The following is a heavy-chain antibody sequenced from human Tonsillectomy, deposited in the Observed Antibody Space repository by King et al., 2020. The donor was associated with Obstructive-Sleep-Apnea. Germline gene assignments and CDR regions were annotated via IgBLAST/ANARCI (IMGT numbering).Heavy chain of an antibody. D-gene: IGHD3-10*01. Sequence: VQLVQSGAEMKKPGASVKVSCKASGYTFNAYYIHWVRQAPGHGLEWLGRINPNSGDTSYPRNFQGRVTLTRETSISTAYMELRSLTSDDAVVYYCAREARFGDSDHSAMDVWGQGTTVTVSS. V-gene: IGHV1-2*05. CDR1: GYTFNAYY. CDR3: AREARFGDSDHSAMDV. CDR2: INPNSGDT. J-gene: IGHJ6*02.